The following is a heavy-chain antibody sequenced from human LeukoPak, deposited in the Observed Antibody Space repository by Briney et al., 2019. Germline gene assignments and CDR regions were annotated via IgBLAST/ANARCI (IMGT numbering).Heavy chain of an antibody. V-gene: IGHV1-8*03. CDR3: ASEGAIAAAALI. J-gene: IGHJ3*02. CDR2: MNPNSGNT. D-gene: IGHD6-13*01. CDR1: GYTFTSYD. Sequence: ASVKVSCKASGYTFTSYDISWVRQATGEGLEWMGWMNPNSGNTGYAQKFQGRVTITRNTSISTAYMELSSLRSEDTAVYYCASEGAIAAAALIWGQGTMLTVSS.